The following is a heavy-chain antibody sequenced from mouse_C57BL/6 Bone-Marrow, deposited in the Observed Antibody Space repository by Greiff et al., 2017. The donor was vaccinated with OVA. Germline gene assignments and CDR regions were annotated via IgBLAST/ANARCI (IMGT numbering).Heavy chain of an antibody. CDR1: GYTFTSYG. D-gene: IGHD1-1*01. V-gene: IGHV1-81*01. CDR3: ARADYYGSSLYYFDY. J-gene: IGHJ2*01. CDR2: IYPRSGNT. Sequence: QVQLQQSGAELARPGASVKLSCTASGYTFTSYGISWVKQRTGQGLEWIGEIYPRSGNTYYNEKFKGKATLTADKSSSTAYMELRSLTSEDSAVYFCARADYYGSSLYYFDYWGQGTTLTVSS.